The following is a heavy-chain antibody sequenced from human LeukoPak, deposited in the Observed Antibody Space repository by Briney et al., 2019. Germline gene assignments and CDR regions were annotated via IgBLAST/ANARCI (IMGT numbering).Heavy chain of an antibody. CDR3: ARAMVRGVNLENYFDY. CDR1: GYSFTSYW. Sequence: GESLKISCKGSGYSFTSYWIGWVRQMPGKGLEWMGIIYPGDSDTRYSPSFQGQVTISADKSISTAYLQWSSLKASDTAMYYCARAMVRGVNLENYFDYWGQGTLVTVSS. D-gene: IGHD3-10*01. CDR2: IYPGDSDT. V-gene: IGHV5-51*01. J-gene: IGHJ4*02.